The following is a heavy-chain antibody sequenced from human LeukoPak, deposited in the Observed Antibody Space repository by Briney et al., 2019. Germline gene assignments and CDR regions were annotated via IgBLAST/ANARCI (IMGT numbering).Heavy chain of an antibody. CDR3: ASLGTYYYDSSGPDAFDI. J-gene: IGHJ3*02. CDR1: GFTFSSYS. D-gene: IGHD3-22*01. CDR2: ISSSSSYI. V-gene: IGHV3-21*01. Sequence: GGSLRLSCAASGFTFSSYSMNWVRQAPGKGLEWVSSISSSSSYIYYADSVKGRFTISRDNAKNSLYLQMNSLRAEDTAVYYCASLGTYYYDSSGPDAFDIWGQGTMVTVSS.